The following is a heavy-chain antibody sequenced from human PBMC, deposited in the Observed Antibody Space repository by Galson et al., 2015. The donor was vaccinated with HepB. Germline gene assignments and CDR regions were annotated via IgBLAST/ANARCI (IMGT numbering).Heavy chain of an antibody. D-gene: IGHD3-10*01. CDR3: NTDISVRAMVRVRRDY. CDR2: IPYDGSNE. Sequence: SLRLSCATSGFTFSRYAMHWVRQTAGEGLEWVTVIPYDGSNEYYADSVKGRFTISRDNSKNTLYLQMNSLRAEDTAVYYCNTDISVRAMVRVRRDYWGQGTLVTVSS. CDR1: GFTFSRYA. J-gene: IGHJ4*02. V-gene: IGHV3-30*04.